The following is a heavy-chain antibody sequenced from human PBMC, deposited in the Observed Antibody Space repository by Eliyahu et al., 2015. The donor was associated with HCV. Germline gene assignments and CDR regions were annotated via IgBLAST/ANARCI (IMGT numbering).Heavy chain of an antibody. CDR1: GYTFTGYY. CDR2: INPNSGGT. CDR3: ARDRLISRRSGGSNGWFDP. Sequence: QVQLVQSGAEVKKPGASVKVSCKASGYTFTGYYMHWVRQAPGQGLEWMGWINPNSGGTNYAQKFQGWVTMTRDTSISTAYMELSRLRSDDTAVYYCARDRLISRRSGGSNGWFDPWGQGTLVTVSS. D-gene: IGHD2-15*01. J-gene: IGHJ5*02. V-gene: IGHV1-2*04.